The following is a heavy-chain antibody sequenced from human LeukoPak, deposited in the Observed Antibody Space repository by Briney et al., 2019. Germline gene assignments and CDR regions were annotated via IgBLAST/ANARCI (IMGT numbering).Heavy chain of an antibody. D-gene: IGHD3-9*01. CDR3: ANAVLRYFDWLPTFDY. V-gene: IGHV3-30*18. Sequence: GGSLRLSCAASGFTFSSYGMHWVRQAPGKGLEWMAVISYDGSNTYYADSVKGLFTISRDNSKNTLYLQMNSLRAEDTAVYYCANAVLRYFDWLPTFDYWGQGTLVTVSS. CDR2: ISYDGSNT. J-gene: IGHJ4*02. CDR1: GFTFSSYG.